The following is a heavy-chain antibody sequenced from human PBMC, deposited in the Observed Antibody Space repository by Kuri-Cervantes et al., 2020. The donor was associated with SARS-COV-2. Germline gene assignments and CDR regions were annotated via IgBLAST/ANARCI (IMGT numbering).Heavy chain of an antibody. J-gene: IGHJ4*02. CDR3: ARDDTTSIAARFDY. CDR1: GYTFTSYG. CDR2: ISAYNGNT. V-gene: IGHV1-18*01. D-gene: IGHD6-6*01. Sequence: ASAKVSCKASGYTFTSYGISWVRQAPGQGPEWMGWISAYNGNTNYAQKLQGRVTMTTDTATSTAYMELRSLRSDDTAVYYCARDDTTSIAARFDYWGQGTLVTVSS.